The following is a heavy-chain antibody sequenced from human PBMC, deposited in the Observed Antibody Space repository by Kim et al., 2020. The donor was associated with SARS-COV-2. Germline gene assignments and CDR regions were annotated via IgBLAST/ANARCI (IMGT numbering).Heavy chain of an antibody. Sequence: TAAVKDKFTISRDDSKSIAYLQMNSLKTENAAVYYCTREYSIAAAGTFGYWGQGTLVTVSS. CDR3: TREYSIAAAGTFGY. V-gene: IGHV3-49*01. J-gene: IGHJ4*02. D-gene: IGHD6-13*01.